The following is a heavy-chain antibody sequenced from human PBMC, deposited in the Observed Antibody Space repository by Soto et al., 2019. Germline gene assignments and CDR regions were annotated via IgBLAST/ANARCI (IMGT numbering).Heavy chain of an antibody. D-gene: IGHD5-12*01. CDR3: ARGPATGSSYATDFDQ. Sequence: SETLSLTCTVSGGSISSSSYYWGWIRQPPGKGLDWIGSIYYSGSTYYNPSLKTRVTISVDTSKIQLYLRLTSVTAADTAIYYCARGPATGSSYATDFDQWGQGTLVTVSS. J-gene: IGHJ4*02. CDR1: GGSISSSSYY. V-gene: IGHV4-39*01. CDR2: IYYSGST.